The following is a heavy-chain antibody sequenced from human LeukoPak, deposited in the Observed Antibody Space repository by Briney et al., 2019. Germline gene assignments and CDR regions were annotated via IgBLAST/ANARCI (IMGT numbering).Heavy chain of an antibody. Sequence: PGVSLRLSCAASGFTFTDYYMNWIRQAPGKGLEWVSYIIISRTTIYYADSVKGRFTISRDNAKNSLYLQMNSLRAEDTAVYYCAKVPGYSYDSSGYRGILNIDYWGQGTLVTVSS. D-gene: IGHD3-22*01. J-gene: IGHJ4*02. CDR3: AKVPGYSYDSSGYRGILNIDY. V-gene: IGHV3-11*04. CDR1: GFTFTDYY. CDR2: IIISRTTI.